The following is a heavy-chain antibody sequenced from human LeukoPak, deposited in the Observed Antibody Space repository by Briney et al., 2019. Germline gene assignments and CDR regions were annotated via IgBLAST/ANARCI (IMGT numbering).Heavy chain of an antibody. CDR2: IYYSGST. V-gene: IGHV4-59*01. CDR3: ARGRYYYDSSATYYFDY. D-gene: IGHD3-22*01. CDR1: GGSISSYY. J-gene: IGHJ4*02. Sequence: PSETLSLTCTVSGGSISSYYWSWIRQPPGKGLEWIGYIYYSGSTNYNPSLKSRVTISVDTSKNQFSLKLSSVTAADTAVYYCARGRYYYDSSATYYFDYWGQGTLVTVSS.